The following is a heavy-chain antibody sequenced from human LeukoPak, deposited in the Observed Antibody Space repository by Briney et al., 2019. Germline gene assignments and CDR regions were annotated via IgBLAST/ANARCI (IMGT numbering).Heavy chain of an antibody. CDR3: AREYSSSFYNWFDP. V-gene: IGHV4-34*01. D-gene: IGHD6-13*01. Sequence: SDTLSLTCAVYGGSFSGYYWSWIRQPPGKGLEWIGEINHSGSTNYNPSLKSRVTISVDTSKNQFSLKLSSVTAADTAVYYCAREYSSSFYNWFDPWGQGTLVTVSS. J-gene: IGHJ5*02. CDR2: INHSGST. CDR1: GGSFSGYY.